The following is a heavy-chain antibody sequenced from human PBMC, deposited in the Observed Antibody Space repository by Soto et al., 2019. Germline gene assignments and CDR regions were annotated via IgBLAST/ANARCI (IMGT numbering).Heavy chain of an antibody. CDR1: GYTFTSYY. Sequence: QVQLVQSGAEVKKPGASVKVSCKASGYTFTSYYMHLVRQAPGQGLEWVGIINPSGGSTRYARKCQGRVTMTRDTSTSTVYMELSSLRSEDTAVYYCASTLLHSGYCSSTSCYDRDYYYYGMDVWGQGTTVTVSS. D-gene: IGHD2-2*01. CDR2: INPSGGST. J-gene: IGHJ6*02. V-gene: IGHV1-46*03. CDR3: ASTLLHSGYCSSTSCYDRDYYYYGMDV.